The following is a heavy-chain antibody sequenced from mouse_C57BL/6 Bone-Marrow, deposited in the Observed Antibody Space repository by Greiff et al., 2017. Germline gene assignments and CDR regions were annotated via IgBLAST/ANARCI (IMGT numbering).Heavy chain of an antibody. D-gene: IGHD1-1*01. CDR2: IYPRSGNT. Sequence: QVQLQQYGAELARPGASVKLSCKASGYTFTSYGISWVKQRTGQGLEWIGEIYPRSGNTYYNEKFKGKATLTADKSSSTAYMELRSLTSEDSAVYFCARRHLHYYGSSYVHFDYWGQGTTLTVSS. CDR3: ARRHLHYYGSSYVHFDY. CDR1: GYTFTSYG. J-gene: IGHJ2*01. V-gene: IGHV1-81*01.